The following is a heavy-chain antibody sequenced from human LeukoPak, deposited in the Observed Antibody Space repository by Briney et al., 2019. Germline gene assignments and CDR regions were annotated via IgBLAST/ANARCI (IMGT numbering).Heavy chain of an antibody. CDR1: SGSISTSNYY. D-gene: IGHD6-19*01. CDR2: IFYSGST. J-gene: IGHJ3*02. V-gene: IGHV4-39*07. CDR3: ASSRWYSSGWSEQQTI. Sequence: SETLSLTCTVSSGSISTSNYYWGWVRQPPGKALEWIGNIFYSGSTYYSPSLKSRVTISLDTSRNQFSLKLSSVTAADTAVYYCASSRWYSSGWSEQQTIWGQGTMVTVSS.